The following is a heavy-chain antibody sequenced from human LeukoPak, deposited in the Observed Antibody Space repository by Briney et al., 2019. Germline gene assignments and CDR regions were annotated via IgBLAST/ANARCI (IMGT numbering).Heavy chain of an antibody. CDR3: ARGRGRLVSWLQLGYYFDY. Sequence: PSETLSLTCTVSGGSISSYYWSWIRQPPGKGLEWIGYIYYSGSTNYNPSLKSRVTISVDTSKNQFSLKLSSVTAADTAVYYCARGRGRLVSWLQLGYYFDYWGQGTLVTVSS. D-gene: IGHD5-24*01. CDR2: IYYSGST. J-gene: IGHJ4*02. V-gene: IGHV4-59*12. CDR1: GGSISSYY.